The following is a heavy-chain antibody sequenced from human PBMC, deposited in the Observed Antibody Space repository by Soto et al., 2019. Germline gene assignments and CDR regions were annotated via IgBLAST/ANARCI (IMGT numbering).Heavy chain of an antibody. Sequence: ASVKVSCKVSGYTLTELSMHWVRQAPGKGLEWMGGFDPEDGETIYAQKFQGRVTMTEDTSTDTAYMELSSLRSEDTAVYYCATSKPLYDFWTAGHWGQGTLVTVSS. CDR2: FDPEDGET. D-gene: IGHD3-3*01. CDR1: GYTLTELS. J-gene: IGHJ1*01. V-gene: IGHV1-24*01. CDR3: ATSKPLYDFWTAGH.